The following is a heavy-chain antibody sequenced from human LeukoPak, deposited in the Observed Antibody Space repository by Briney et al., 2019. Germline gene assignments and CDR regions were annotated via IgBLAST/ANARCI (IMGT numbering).Heavy chain of an antibody. CDR3: VSFYETY. Sequence: GGSLRLSCAASGNYWMHWVRQVPGKGLVWVSHINSDGSWTSYADSVKGRFTISKDNAKNTVYLQLNSLRAEDTAVYYCVSFYETYWGRGTLVTVSS. V-gene: IGHV3-74*01. J-gene: IGHJ4*02. D-gene: IGHD2/OR15-2a*01. CDR1: GNYW. CDR2: INSDGSWT.